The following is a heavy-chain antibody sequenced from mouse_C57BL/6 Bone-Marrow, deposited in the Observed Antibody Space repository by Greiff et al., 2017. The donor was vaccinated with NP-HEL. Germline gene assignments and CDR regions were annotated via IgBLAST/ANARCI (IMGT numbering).Heavy chain of an antibody. Sequence: DVKLQESGPVLVKPGASVKMSCKASGYTFTDYYMNWVKQSHGKSLEWIGVINPYNGGTSYNQKFKGKATLTVDTSSNTAYLQLSSLTSEDTAVYYCTPIYYYGSPYFDVWGTGTTVTVSS. CDR3: TPIYYYGSPYFDV. V-gene: IGHV1-19*01. D-gene: IGHD1-1*01. J-gene: IGHJ1*03. CDR2: INPYNGGT. CDR1: GYTFTDYY.